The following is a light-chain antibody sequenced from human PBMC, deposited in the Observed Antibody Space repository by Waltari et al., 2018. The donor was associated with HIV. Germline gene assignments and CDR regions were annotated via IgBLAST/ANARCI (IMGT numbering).Light chain of an antibody. CDR2: DVT. CDR3: CSYAGSYTWV. CDR1: SSDVGDYHY. V-gene: IGLV2-11*01. J-gene: IGLJ3*02. Sequence: QSALPQPRSVSGSPGQSVTISCTGTSSDVGDYHYVSWYQQHPGKAPKLMIYDVTKRPSGVPDRFSGSKSGNTASLTISGLQAEDEANYYCCSYAGSYTWVFGGGTKLTVL.